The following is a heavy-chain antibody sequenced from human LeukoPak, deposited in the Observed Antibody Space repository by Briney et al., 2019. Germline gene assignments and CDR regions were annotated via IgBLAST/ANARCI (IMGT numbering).Heavy chain of an antibody. CDR2: ISYDGSNK. J-gene: IGHJ4*02. D-gene: IGHD3-22*01. CDR3: AKVEGKIDPAGYFDY. V-gene: IGHV3-30*18. CDR1: GFTFSSYG. Sequence: GGSLRLSCAASGFTFSSYGMHWVRQAPGKGLEWVAVISYDGSNKYYADSVKGRFTISRDNSKNTLYLQMNSLRAEGTAVYYCAKVEGKIDPAGYFDYWGQGTLVTVSS.